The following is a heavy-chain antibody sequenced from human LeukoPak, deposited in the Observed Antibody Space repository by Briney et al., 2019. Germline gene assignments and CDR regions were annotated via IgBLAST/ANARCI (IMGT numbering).Heavy chain of an antibody. CDR1: GYTFTGYY. CDR3: ARGLPRTPINYYYYMDV. J-gene: IGHJ6*03. CDR2: INPNSGGT. Sequence: ASVKVSCKASGYTFTGYYMHWVRQAPGQGLEWMGWINPNSGGTNYAQKFQGRVTMTRDTSISTAYMELSRLRSDDTAVYYCARGLPRTPINYYYYMDVWGKGTTVTVSS. V-gene: IGHV1-2*02. D-gene: IGHD2-15*01.